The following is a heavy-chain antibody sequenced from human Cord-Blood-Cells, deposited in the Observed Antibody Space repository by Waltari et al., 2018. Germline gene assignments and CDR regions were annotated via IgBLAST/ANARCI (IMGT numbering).Heavy chain of an antibody. CDR3: AKDRQYQLLYWFHP. D-gene: IGHD2-2*01. Sequence: QVQLVESGGGVVQPGRSLRLSCAASGFTFSSYGMHWVRQAPGKGLEWVAVISYDGSNKYYADSVKGRFTISRDNSKNTLYLQMNSLRAEDTAVYYCAKDRQYQLLYWFHPWGQGTLVTVSS. V-gene: IGHV3-30*18. J-gene: IGHJ5*02. CDR1: GFTFSSYG. CDR2: ISYDGSNK.